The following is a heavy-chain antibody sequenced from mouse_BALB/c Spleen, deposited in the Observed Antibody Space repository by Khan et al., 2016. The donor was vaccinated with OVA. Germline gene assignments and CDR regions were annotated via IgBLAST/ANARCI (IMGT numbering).Heavy chain of an antibody. Sequence: EVELVESGAELVKPGASVKLSCSASGFNIKDTYIHWVKQRPEQGLEWIGRIDPPNDDSKYGPKFQDKATLTADTSSNTAYLQLSSLTSEDTAVYYCATLYGSPFAYWGQGTLVSVSA. CDR2: IDPPNDDS. V-gene: IGHV14-3*02. CDR3: ATLYGSPFAY. CDR1: GFNIKDTY. D-gene: IGHD2-1*01. J-gene: IGHJ3*01.